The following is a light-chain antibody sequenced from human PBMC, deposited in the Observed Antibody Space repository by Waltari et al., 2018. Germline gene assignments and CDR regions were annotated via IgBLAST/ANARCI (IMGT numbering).Light chain of an antibody. J-gene: IGLJ3*02. CDR2: SSN. Sequence: YQQHPGTARNVLIYSSNQRPSGVPGRFSSSNAGTSASLAISGLQSEDEGEYYCAAWGDSLNGWVFGGETKRTGL. V-gene: IGLV1-44*01. CDR3: AAWGDSLNGWV.